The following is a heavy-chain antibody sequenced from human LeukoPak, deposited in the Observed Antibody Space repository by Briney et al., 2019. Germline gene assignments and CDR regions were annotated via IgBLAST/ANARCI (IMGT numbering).Heavy chain of an antibody. D-gene: IGHD3-9*01. CDR1: GGSISSSNYY. J-gene: IGHJ4*02. V-gene: IGHV4-39*01. Sequence: SETLSLTCTVSGGSISSSNYYWGWIRQPPGKGLEWIGSIYYTGSTYYNPSLKSRVTISVDTSKDHFSLKLSSVTAADTAVYYCARHNPGYYGHFDYWGQGSLVTVS. CDR3: ARHNPGYYGHFDY. CDR2: IYYTGST.